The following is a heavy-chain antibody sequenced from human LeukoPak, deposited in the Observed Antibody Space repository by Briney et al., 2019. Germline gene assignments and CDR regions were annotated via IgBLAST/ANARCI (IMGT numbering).Heavy chain of an antibody. CDR1: GGSISSSSYY. Sequence: PSETLSLTCTVSGGSISSSSYYWGWIRQPPGKGLEWIGSIYYSGSTYYNPSLKSRVTISVDTSKNQFSLKLSSVTAADTVVYYCASEYGTITMVRGVINYWGQGTLVTVSS. D-gene: IGHD3-10*01. CDR3: ASEYGTITMVRGVINY. J-gene: IGHJ4*02. CDR2: IYYSGST. V-gene: IGHV4-39*01.